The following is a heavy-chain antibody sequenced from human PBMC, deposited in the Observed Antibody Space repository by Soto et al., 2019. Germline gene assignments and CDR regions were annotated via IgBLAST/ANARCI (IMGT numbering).Heavy chain of an antibody. D-gene: IGHD3-10*01. J-gene: IGHJ4*02. CDR2: IYPSNSET. CDR3: ARPGGSGTFYRFDY. V-gene: IGHV5-51*01. CDR1: GYAFTNFW. Sequence: GESLKISCTGYGYAFTNFWVAWVRQTPGKGLEWMGIIYPSNSETRYSPPFQGRVTISVDKSTSTSYLQWSSLKASDTAMYYCARPGGSGTFYRFDYWGQGTPVTVSS.